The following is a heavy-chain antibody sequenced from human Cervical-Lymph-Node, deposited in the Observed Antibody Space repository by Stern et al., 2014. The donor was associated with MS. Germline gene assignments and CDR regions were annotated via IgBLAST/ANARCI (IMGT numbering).Heavy chain of an antibody. Sequence: VQLEESGPGLVKPSETLSLTCAVSGDSISSYTHYWAWIRQPPGKGLEWIGRVYYSGATYYNPSLKSPVTISVDTSKNHFPLGLTSVTAADTAVYYCAKHACTGAACPFDLWGQGTLVTVSS. CDR1: GDSISSYTHY. D-gene: IGHD2-8*02. CDR3: AKHACTGAACPFDL. J-gene: IGHJ4*02. V-gene: IGHV4-39*01. CDR2: VYYSGAT.